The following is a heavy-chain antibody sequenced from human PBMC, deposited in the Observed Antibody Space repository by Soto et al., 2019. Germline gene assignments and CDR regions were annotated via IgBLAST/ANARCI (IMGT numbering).Heavy chain of an antibody. CDR2: VYYDGGS. Sequence: QVQLQESGPGLVKPSETLSLTCTVSGCSIDGRNCAWIRQPPGKGLEWLGYVYYDGGSSYNPSVNSLLTLSMDTSKSQCSLQLRAVTAADTAVYYCVRQGIGNLHGLVDVWGRGTTVTVSS. V-gene: IGHV4-59*08. CDR1: GCSIDGRN. CDR3: VRQGIGNLHGLVDV. D-gene: IGHD3-10*01. J-gene: IGHJ6*02.